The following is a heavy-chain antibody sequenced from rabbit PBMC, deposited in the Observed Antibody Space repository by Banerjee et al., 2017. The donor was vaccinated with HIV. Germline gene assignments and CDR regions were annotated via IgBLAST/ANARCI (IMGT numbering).Heavy chain of an antibody. CDR2: INAVTGKA. V-gene: IGHV1S45*01. CDR1: GFSFSNKAV. Sequence: QEQLVESGGGLVKPEGSLKLSCTASGFSFSNKAVMCWVRQAPGKGLEWIACINAVTGKAVYASWAKGRFTVSKASSTTVTLQMTSLTAADTATYFCARELPGVIGWKFNLWGPGPLVTVS. J-gene: IGHJ4*01. CDR3: ARELPGVIGWKFNL. D-gene: IGHD1-1*01.